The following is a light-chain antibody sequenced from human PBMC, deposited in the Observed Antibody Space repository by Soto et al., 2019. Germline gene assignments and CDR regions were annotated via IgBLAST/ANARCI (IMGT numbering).Light chain of an antibody. J-gene: IGKJ1*01. V-gene: IGKV3-15*01. CDR1: QRVSRN. Sequence: EIVMTQSPAKLSVSPVERATLSCRASQRVSRNLAWYQQKPGQAPRLLIYDASTRATGIPDRFSGSGSETEFTLTISSLQSEDYAIYYCQQYNNWPPWTFGQGTKVDIK. CDR2: DAS. CDR3: QQYNNWPPWT.